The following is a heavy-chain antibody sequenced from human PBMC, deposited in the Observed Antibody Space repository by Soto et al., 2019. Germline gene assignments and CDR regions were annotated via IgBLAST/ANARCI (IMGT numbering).Heavy chain of an antibody. CDR1: GYTFTNYG. J-gene: IGHJ6*02. Sequence: QVQLVQSGAEVREPGASVKVSCKASGYTFTNYGISWVRQAPGQGLEWIGWISAYNGKIDYAQKVQGRITMTTDTSTSTAFMELRSLRPDDTAVYYCARETIPQTYYYGTDVWGQGTTVIVSS. V-gene: IGHV1-18*01. D-gene: IGHD3-16*01. CDR2: ISAYNGKI. CDR3: ARETIPQTYYYGTDV.